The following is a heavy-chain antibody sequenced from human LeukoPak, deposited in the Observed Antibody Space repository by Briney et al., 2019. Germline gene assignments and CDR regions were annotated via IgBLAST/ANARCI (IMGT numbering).Heavy chain of an antibody. J-gene: IGHJ5*02. V-gene: IGHV4-31*03. CDR3: AREVIEDWFDP. CDR2: IYYSGST. CDR1: GGSISSGAYY. D-gene: IGHD2/OR15-2a*01. Sequence: ALSLTCTVSGGSISSGAYYWNWSRQHPGKGLEWIGYIYYSGSTYYNPSLKSRVTMSVDTSKNQFSLKLSSVTAADTAVYYCAREVIEDWFDPWGQGTLVTVSS.